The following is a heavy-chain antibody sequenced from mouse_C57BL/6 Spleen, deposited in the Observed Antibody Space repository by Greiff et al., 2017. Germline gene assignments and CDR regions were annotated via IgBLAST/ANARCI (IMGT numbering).Heavy chain of an antibody. Sequence: QVQLKQPGAELVKPGASVKLSCKASGYTFPSYWMHWVKQRPGQGLEWIGMIHPTSGSTNYNEKFKSKATLTVDKSSSTAYMQLSSLTSEDSAVYYCERYYGSSYWYFDVWGTGTTVTVSS. CDR2: IHPTSGST. J-gene: IGHJ1*03. V-gene: IGHV1-64*01. D-gene: IGHD1-1*01. CDR3: ERYYGSSYWYFDV. CDR1: GYTFPSYW.